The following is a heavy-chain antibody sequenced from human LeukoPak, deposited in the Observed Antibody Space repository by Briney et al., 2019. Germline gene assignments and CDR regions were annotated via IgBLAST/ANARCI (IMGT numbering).Heavy chain of an antibody. D-gene: IGHD6-13*01. CDR1: GFTFSSYE. CDR2: INHSGST. Sequence: GSLRLSCAASGFTFSSYEMNWVRQAPGKGLEWIGEINHSGSTNYNPSLKSRVTISVDTSKNQFSLKVSSVTGADTAVYYCARTKQLDTSVEAFDIWGQGTMVTVSS. J-gene: IGHJ3*02. V-gene: IGHV4-34*01. CDR3: ARTKQLDTSVEAFDI.